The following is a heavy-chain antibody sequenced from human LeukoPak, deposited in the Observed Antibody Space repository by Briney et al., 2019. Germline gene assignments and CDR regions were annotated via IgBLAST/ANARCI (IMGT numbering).Heavy chain of an antibody. CDR1: GYIFSSYG. CDR2: ISYDGSNK. D-gene: IGHD3-9*01. V-gene: IGHV3-30*18. CDR3: AKGRDISFNRGPSLGRQGDAFDI. Sequence: GGSLRLSCAASGYIFSSYGMHWVRQAPGKGLEWVAVISYDGSNKYYADSVRGRFTISRDNSKNTLYLQMNSLRAEDTAVYYCAKGRDISFNRGPSLGRQGDAFDIWGQGTMVTVSS. J-gene: IGHJ3*02.